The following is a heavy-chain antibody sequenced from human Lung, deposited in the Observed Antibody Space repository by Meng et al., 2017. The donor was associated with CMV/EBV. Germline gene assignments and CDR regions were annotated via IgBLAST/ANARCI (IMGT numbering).Heavy chain of an antibody. CDR1: GGSFSSYT. V-gene: IGHV1-69*10. D-gene: IGHD3-3*01. CDR3: AEDGGTYDFRGRYYYGLDV. CDR2: IIRVVGKG. J-gene: IGHJ6*02. Sequence: SXXVSXKASGGSFSSYTISWVRQAPGQGLEWMGGIIRVVGKGDYAQEFKGRVTITVDKSTRTVYMELSSLRSEDTAVYYCAEDGGTYDFRGRYYYGLDVWGQGTTVTVSS.